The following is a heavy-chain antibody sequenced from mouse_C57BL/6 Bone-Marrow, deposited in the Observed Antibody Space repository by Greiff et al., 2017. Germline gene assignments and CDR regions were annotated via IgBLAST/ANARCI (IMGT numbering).Heavy chain of an antibody. D-gene: IGHD2-3*01. J-gene: IGHJ1*03. CDR1: EYEFPSHD. CDR2: INSDGGST. V-gene: IGHV5-2*01. Sequence: DVKLVESGGGLVQPGESLKLSCESNEYEFPSHDMSWVRKTPEKRLELVAAINSDGGSTYYPDTMERRFIISRDNTKKTLYLQMSSLRSEDTALYYCARTYDGYPYWYFDVWGTGTTVTVSS. CDR3: ARTYDGYPYWYFDV.